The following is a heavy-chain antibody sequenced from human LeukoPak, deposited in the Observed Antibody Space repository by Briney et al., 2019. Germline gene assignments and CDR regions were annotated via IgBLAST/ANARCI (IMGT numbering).Heavy chain of an antibody. CDR2: INHSGST. D-gene: IGHD3-10*01. V-gene: IGHV4-34*01. CDR1: GGSFSVYY. CDR3: ARGINGVFDY. J-gene: IGHJ4*02. Sequence: PSETLSLTCAVYGGSFSVYYWSWIRQPPGKGLEWIGEINHSGSTNYNPSLKSRVTISVDTSKNQFSLKLSSVTAADTAVYYCARGINGVFDYWGQGTLVTVSS.